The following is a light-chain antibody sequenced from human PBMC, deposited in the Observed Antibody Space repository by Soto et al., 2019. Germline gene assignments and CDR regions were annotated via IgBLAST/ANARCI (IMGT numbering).Light chain of an antibody. CDR2: EVT. V-gene: IGLV2-18*02. Sequence: QSVLTQPPSVSGSPGQSVTISCTGISGDVGTYNRVSWYQQPPGTAPKLMIYEVTNRPSGVPDRFSGSKSGNTASLTISGLQAEDEADYYCSSYTSSTTVVFGGGTQLTVL. CDR1: SGDVGTYNR. CDR3: SSYTSSTTVV. J-gene: IGLJ2*01.